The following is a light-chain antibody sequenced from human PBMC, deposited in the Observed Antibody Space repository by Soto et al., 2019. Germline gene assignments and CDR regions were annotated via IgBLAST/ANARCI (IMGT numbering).Light chain of an antibody. CDR3: QRYFGLPWT. V-gene: IGKV4-1*01. CDR2: WAS. CDR1: QSVLETSKNKNY. J-gene: IGKJ1*01. Sequence: DIVMTQSPDSLAVSLGERATINCKSSQSVLETSKNKNYLAWYQQKPGQPPKMLIYWASTRVSGVPDRFSGSVSGTDFTLTISSLQAEDVAVYYCQRYFGLPWTFGQGTKVEVK.